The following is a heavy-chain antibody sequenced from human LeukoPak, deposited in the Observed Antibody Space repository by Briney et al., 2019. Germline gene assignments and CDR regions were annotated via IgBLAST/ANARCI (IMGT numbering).Heavy chain of an antibody. CDR3: ARARGITMVRGQQRNDAFDI. Sequence: GASVKVSCKASGYTFTSYYMHWVRQAPGQGLEWMGIINPSGGSTSYAQKFQGRVTMTRDTSTSTVYMELSSLRSEDTAVYYCARARGITMVRGQQRNDAFDIWGQGTMVTVSS. J-gene: IGHJ3*02. CDR2: INPSGGST. CDR1: GYTFTSYY. D-gene: IGHD3-10*01. V-gene: IGHV1-46*01.